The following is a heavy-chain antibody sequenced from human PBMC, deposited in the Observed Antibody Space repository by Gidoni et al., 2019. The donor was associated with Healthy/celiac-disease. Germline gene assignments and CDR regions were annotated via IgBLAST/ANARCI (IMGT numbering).Heavy chain of an antibody. J-gene: IGHJ6*02. CDR3: ARDVKTTVNYYGMDV. CDR2: IYYSGST. CDR1: GGSTTSGGYY. D-gene: IGHD4-17*01. Sequence: QVQLQESGPGLVKPSQTLSLTCPVSGGSTTSGGYYWSWIRQPPGNGLEWIGYIYYSGSTYYNPSLKSRVTISVDTSKNQFSLKLSSVTAADTAVYYCARDVKTTVNYYGMDVWGQGTTVTVSS. V-gene: IGHV4-31*03.